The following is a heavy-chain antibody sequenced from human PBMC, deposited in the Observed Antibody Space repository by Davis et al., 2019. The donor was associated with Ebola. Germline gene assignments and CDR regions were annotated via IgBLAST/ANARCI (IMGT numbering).Heavy chain of an antibody. CDR1: GFTFSGSA. CDR3: TSSRDGYNYRDY. Sequence: GESLKISCAASGFTFSGSAMHWVRQASGKGLEWVVRIRSKANSYATAYAASVKGRFTISRDDSKNTAYLQMNSLKTEDTAVYYCTSSRDGYNYRDYWGQGTLVTVSS. D-gene: IGHD5-24*01. V-gene: IGHV3-73*01. J-gene: IGHJ4*02. CDR2: IRSKANSYAT.